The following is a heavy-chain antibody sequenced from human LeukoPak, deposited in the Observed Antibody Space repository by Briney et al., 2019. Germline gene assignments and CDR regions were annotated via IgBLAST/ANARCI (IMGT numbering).Heavy chain of an antibody. Sequence: GGSLRLSCEASGFTFNNFGMHWVRQAPGKGLEWVAFIGYDESKKYYAESVKGRFTISRDNAKNSLYLQMNSLRAEDTAVYYCASWSPIDYWGQGTLVTVSS. V-gene: IGHV3-30*02. CDR1: GFTFNNFG. CDR2: IGYDESKK. CDR3: ASWSPIDY. J-gene: IGHJ4*02. D-gene: IGHD3-3*01.